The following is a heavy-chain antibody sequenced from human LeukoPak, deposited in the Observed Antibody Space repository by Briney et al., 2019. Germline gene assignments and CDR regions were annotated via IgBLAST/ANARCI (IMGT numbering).Heavy chain of an antibody. CDR1: GFTFSSCG. Sequence: PGGSLRLSCAASGFTFSSCGMHWVRQAPGKGLEWVAVISYDGRNKHYPDSVKGRFTISRDISTDTLWLQMDSLRTEDTAVYYCAKGPLRGTAAAIDYWGQGTLVTVSS. D-gene: IGHD2-2*01. CDR3: AKGPLRGTAAAIDY. J-gene: IGHJ4*02. V-gene: IGHV3-30*18. CDR2: ISYDGRNK.